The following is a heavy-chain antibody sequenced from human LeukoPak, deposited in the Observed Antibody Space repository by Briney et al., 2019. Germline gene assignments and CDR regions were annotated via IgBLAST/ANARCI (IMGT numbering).Heavy chain of an antibody. V-gene: IGHV3-7*01. CDR2: IKQDGSEK. Sequence: GGSLRLSCAASGFTFSSYWMSWVRQAPGKGLEWVANIKQDGSEKYYVDSVKGRFTISRDNAKNSLYLQMNSLRAEDTAVYYCARDGIAAAVSGDYWGQGTLVTVSS. CDR3: ARDGIAAAVSGDY. J-gene: IGHJ4*02. CDR1: GFTFSSYW. D-gene: IGHD6-13*01.